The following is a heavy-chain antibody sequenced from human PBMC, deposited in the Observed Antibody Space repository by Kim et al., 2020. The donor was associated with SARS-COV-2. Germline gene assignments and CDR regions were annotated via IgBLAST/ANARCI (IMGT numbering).Heavy chain of an antibody. D-gene: IGHD4-17*01. CDR3: ARNYGGNSPPPYY. CDR2: IWYDGSNK. V-gene: IGHV3-33*01. J-gene: IGHJ4*02. CDR1: GFTFSSYG. Sequence: GGSLRLSCAASGFTFSSYGMHWVRQAPGKGLEWVAVIWYDGSNKYYADSVKSRFTISRDNSKNTLYLQMNSLRADDTAVYYCARNYGGNSPPPYYWGQGTLVTVSS.